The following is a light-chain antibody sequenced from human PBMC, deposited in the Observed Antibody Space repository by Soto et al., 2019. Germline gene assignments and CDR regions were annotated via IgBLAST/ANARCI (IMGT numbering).Light chain of an antibody. V-gene: IGKV3-20*01. CDR1: RSVSYTF. Sequence: DIVLTQSPGTLSLSPGERATLSCRASRSVSYTFLAWYQQKPGQAPRLLMYGASRRATGIPDRFSGSGSGTDFTLTISRVEPEDFAVYYCQQYDKSPWTFGQGTKVEIK. CDR3: QQYDKSPWT. J-gene: IGKJ1*01. CDR2: GAS.